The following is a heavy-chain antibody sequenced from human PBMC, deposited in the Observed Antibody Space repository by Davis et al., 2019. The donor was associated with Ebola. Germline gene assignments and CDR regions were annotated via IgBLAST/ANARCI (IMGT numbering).Heavy chain of an antibody. CDR2: INHSGST. Sequence: ESLKISCTVSGFTFSNNWMSWIRQPPGKGLEWIGEINHSGSTNYNPSLKSRVTISVDTSKNQFSLKLSSVTAADTAVYYCARGSSSWLYYGMDVWGQGTTVTVSS. CDR3: ARGSSSWLYYGMDV. V-gene: IGHV4-34*01. D-gene: IGHD6-13*01. CDR1: GFTFSNNW. J-gene: IGHJ6*02.